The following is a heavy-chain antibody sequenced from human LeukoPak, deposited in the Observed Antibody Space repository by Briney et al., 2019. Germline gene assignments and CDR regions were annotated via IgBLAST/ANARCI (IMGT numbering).Heavy chain of an antibody. D-gene: IGHD3-10*01. Sequence: PSETLSLTCTVSGGFISSNYWSWIRQPPGRGLEWIGYIYYSGSSNYNPSLKSRVTISVDTSKRQFSLKLPSVTAADTAMYFCGSLQQIRGLNVFDYWGQGALVTVSS. CDR3: GSLQQIRGLNVFDY. CDR2: IYYSGSS. V-gene: IGHV4-59*12. J-gene: IGHJ4*02. CDR1: GGFISSNY.